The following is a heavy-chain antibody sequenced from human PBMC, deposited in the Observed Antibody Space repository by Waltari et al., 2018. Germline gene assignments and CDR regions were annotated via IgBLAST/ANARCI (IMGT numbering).Heavy chain of an antibody. CDR3: ARGSDDYYYYMDV. Sequence: QVQLVESGGGVVQPGRALRLSCAASGFTFSSYAMHWVRQAPGKGLEWVAVISYDGSNKYYADSVKGRFTISRDNSKNTLYLQMNSLRAEDTAVYYCARGSDDYYYYMDVWGKGTTVTISS. V-gene: IGHV3-30-3*01. CDR2: ISYDGSNK. CDR1: GFTFSSYA. J-gene: IGHJ6*03. D-gene: IGHD6-25*01.